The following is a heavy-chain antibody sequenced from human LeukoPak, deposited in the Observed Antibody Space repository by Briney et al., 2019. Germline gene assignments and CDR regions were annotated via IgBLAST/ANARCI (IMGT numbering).Heavy chain of an antibody. CDR2: ISSSSRNK. V-gene: IGHV3-21*01. CDR3: ARDYGSGSYNWFDP. D-gene: IGHD3-10*01. Sequence: GGALRHSCAASGFTFSSDSMNWVRQAPGKGQEWVSSISSSSRNKYYADSVKGRFTISRDNAKNSLYLQMNSLRAEDTAVYYCARDYGSGSYNWFDPWGQGTLVTVSS. CDR1: GFTFSSDS. J-gene: IGHJ5*02.